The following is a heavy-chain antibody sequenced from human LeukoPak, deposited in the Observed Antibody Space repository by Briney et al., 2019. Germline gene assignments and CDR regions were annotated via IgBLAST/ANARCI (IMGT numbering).Heavy chain of an antibody. V-gene: IGHV3-49*04. CDR2: IRSNFHGGTP. J-gene: IGHJ2*01. Sequence: GGSLRLSCIASGFIFGDYVMGWVRQAPGKGLEWVGFIRSNFHGGTPEYAASVKGKFTISRDDYKSIAYLEINSLKTEDTAVYYCTRTVNSGRPNWYFELWGRGTLVTVSS. D-gene: IGHD3-10*01. CDR1: GFIFGDYV. CDR3: TRTVNSGRPNWYFEL.